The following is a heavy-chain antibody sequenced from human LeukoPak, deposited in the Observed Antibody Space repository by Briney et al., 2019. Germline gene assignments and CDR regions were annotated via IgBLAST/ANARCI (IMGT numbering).Heavy chain of an antibody. Sequence: SETLSLTCAASGYSISSGYYWGWIRQPPGKGLEWIGSIYHSGSTDYNPSLKSRVTISVDTSKNQFSLKLRSVTAADTAVYYCARGRQLNDYWGQGTLVTVSS. D-gene: IGHD2-2*01. CDR2: IYHSGST. CDR1: GYSISSGYY. V-gene: IGHV4-38-2*01. CDR3: ARGRQLNDY. J-gene: IGHJ4*02.